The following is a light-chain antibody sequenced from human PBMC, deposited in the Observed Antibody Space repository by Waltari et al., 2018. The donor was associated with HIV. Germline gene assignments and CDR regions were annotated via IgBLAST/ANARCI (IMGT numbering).Light chain of an antibody. Sequence: QSALTQPASVSGSPGQSITISCTGTSSNVGRDDLVSWYQQTPGEAPKLIIYEVTKRPSGVSNRFSGSKSGNTASLTISGLQAEDEADYYCCSCPRSGIRYVFGTGTKVTVL. CDR1: SSNVGRDDL. J-gene: IGLJ1*01. V-gene: IGLV2-23*02. CDR3: CSCPRSGIRYV. CDR2: EVT.